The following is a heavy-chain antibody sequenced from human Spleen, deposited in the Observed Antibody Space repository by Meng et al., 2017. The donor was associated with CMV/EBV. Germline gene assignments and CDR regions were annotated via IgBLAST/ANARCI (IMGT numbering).Heavy chain of an antibody. CDR1: GFTFSSYA. CDR2: ISSSSSYI. CDR3: ARAGPIRPPDY. Sequence: GESLKISCVASGFTFSSYAMNWVRQAPGKGLEWVSSISSSSSYIYDTDSVKGRFTISRDNAKNSLYLQLNSLRAEDSAVCYCARAGPIRPPDYWGQGTLVTVSS. V-gene: IGHV3-21*01. J-gene: IGHJ4*02.